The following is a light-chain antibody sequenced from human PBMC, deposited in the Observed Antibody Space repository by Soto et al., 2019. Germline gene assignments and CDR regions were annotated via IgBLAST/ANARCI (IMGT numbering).Light chain of an antibody. CDR3: QQYNSYRA. V-gene: IGKV1-5*03. Sequence: EIQMTHCLSTLSAALGENVTITVRASQSIDTWLAWHQQKPGRAPKLLISKASALESGVPSRFSGSGSGTDFTLTISGLQPDEFAIYYCQQYNSYRASGQGTKVDTK. J-gene: IGKJ1*01. CDR2: KAS. CDR1: QSIDTW.